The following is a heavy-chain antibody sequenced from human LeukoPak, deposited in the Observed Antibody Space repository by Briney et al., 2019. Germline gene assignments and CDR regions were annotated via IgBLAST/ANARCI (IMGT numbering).Heavy chain of an antibody. CDR2: ISAYNHNT. J-gene: IGHJ4*02. V-gene: IGHV1-18*01. CDR3: ARDLMYCDTMSCYDGDFDY. Sequence: ASVKVSCKASGYSFSNFGLSWVRQAPGQGLEWMGWISAYNHNTNYAQKFQGRVTMTIDTSTTTVYMELRSLRSDDTAIYYCARDLMYCDTMSCYDGDFDYWGQGTPVTVSS. CDR1: GYSFSNFG. D-gene: IGHD2-2*01.